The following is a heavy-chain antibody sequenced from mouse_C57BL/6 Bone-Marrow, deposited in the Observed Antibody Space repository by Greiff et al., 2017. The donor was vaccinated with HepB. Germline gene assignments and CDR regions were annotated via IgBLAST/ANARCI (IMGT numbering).Heavy chain of an antibody. CDR1: GYTFTSYW. D-gene: IGHD1-1*01. CDR3: ARYYYGSSYEYFDY. Sequence: VQLQQPGAELVKPGASVKMSCKASGYTFTSYWITWVKQRPGQGLEWIGDIYPGSGSTNYNEKFKSKATLTVDTSSSTAYMQLSSLTSEDSAVYYCARYYYGSSYEYFDYWGQGTTLTVSS. CDR2: IYPGSGST. J-gene: IGHJ2*01. V-gene: IGHV1-55*01.